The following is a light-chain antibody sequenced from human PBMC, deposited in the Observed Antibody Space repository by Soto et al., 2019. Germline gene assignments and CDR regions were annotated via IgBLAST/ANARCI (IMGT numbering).Light chain of an antibody. CDR3: LQYNNWPLT. V-gene: IGKV3D-15*01. J-gene: IGKJ4*01. CDR2: DAT. CDR1: QNINSN. Sequence: EKVMTQSPATLSVSPGERATLSCRASQNINSNLAWYQQKPGQAPRLLIYDATIRATGIPARFSGSGSGTEFTLTISSLQSEDFAVYYCLQYNNWPLTFSGGTKVEIK.